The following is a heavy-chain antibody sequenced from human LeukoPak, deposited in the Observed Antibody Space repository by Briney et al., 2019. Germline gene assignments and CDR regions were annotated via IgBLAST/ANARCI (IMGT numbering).Heavy chain of an antibody. Sequence: PSETLSLTCTVSGGSISSYYWSWIRQPPGKGLKWIGYIYYSGSTNYNPSLKSRVTISVDTSKNQFSLKLSSVTAADTAVYYCARVDSSGYYQDYWGQGTLVTVSS. CDR3: ARVDSSGYYQDY. D-gene: IGHD3-22*01. CDR2: IYYSGST. J-gene: IGHJ4*02. V-gene: IGHV4-59*01. CDR1: GGSISSYY.